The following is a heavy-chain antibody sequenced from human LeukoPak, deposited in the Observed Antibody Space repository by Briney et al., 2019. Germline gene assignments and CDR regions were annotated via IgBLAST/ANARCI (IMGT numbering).Heavy chain of an antibody. CDR3: ARLPGTMVRGAIIDSENWFDP. CDR2: IYPGDSDT. V-gene: IGHV5-51*01. D-gene: IGHD3-10*01. Sequence: GQSLKISFKGSGYSFTSYWIGWVRPMTGKGLEWMGIIYPGDSDTRYSPSFQGRVTISADKSISTAYLQWSSLKASDTAMYYCARLPGTMVRGAIIDSENWFDPWGQGTLVTVSS. CDR1: GYSFTSYW. J-gene: IGHJ5*02.